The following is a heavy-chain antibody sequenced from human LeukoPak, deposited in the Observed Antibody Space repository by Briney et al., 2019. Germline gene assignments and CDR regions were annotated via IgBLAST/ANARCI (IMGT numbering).Heavy chain of an antibody. Sequence: GRSLRLSCAASGFTFSSYAMHWVRQAPGKGLEWVAVKSYDGSNKYYADSVKGRFTISRDNSKNTLYLQMNSLRAEDTAVYYCAREDYAVDYWGQGTLVTVSS. CDR3: AREDYAVDY. CDR2: KSYDGSNK. D-gene: IGHD4-17*01. V-gene: IGHV3-30-3*01. CDR1: GFTFSSYA. J-gene: IGHJ4*02.